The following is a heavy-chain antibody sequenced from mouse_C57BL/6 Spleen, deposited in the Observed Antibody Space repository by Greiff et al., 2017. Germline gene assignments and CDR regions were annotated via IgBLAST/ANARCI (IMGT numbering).Heavy chain of an antibody. J-gene: IGHJ2*01. Sequence: QVQLQQPGAELVKPGASVKLSCKASGYTFTSYWMHWVKQRPGRGLEWIGRIDPYSGGTKYNEKFKSKATLTVDKPSSTAYMQLSSLTSEDSAVYYCARWEDYDGAFDYWGQGTTLTVSS. D-gene: IGHD2-4*01. V-gene: IGHV1-72*01. CDR1: GYTFTSYW. CDR2: IDPYSGGT. CDR3: ARWEDYDGAFDY.